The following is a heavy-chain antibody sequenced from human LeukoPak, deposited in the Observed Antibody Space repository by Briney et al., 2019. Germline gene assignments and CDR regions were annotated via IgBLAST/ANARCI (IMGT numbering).Heavy chain of an antibody. D-gene: IGHD1-14*01. J-gene: IGHJ4*02. CDR2: IGPTGSDR. CDR1: GLTFSSSG. Sequence: GSLRLSCTASGLTFSSSGFNWVRQAPGKGLGWVASIGPTGSDRYHADSIKGRFTISRDNANNFLYLQMNSLRAEDTAVYYCATETNGRHYDYWGQGTLLTVSS. V-gene: IGHV3-21*06. CDR3: ATETNGRHYDY.